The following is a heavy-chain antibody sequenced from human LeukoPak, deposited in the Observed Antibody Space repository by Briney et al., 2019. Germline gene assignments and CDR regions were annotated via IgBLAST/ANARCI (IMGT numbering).Heavy chain of an antibody. Sequence: GGSLRLSCAASGFTFSSYGIHWVRQAPGKGLEWVAVIWYDGKTKYYLDSIKGRFTISRDNSKNTLYLQLNSLRAEDTAVYYCARDITGSDSYYGLDVWGQGTTVTVSS. D-gene: IGHD1-20*01. CDR1: GFTFSSYG. CDR2: IWYDGKTK. CDR3: ARDITGSDSYYGLDV. V-gene: IGHV3-33*01. J-gene: IGHJ6*02.